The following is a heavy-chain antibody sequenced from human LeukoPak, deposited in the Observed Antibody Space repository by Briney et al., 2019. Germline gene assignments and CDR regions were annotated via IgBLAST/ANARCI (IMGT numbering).Heavy chain of an antibody. CDR1: GFTFSSYA. CDR2: ISYDGSNK. CDR3: ARGSTRSGYTVDY. V-gene: IGHV3-30*04. Sequence: GRSLRLSCAASGFTFSSYAMHWVRQAPGKGLEWVAVISYDGSNKYYADSVKGRFTISRDNSTNTLYLRMNSLRAEDTAVYYCARGSTRSGYTVDYWGQGTLVTVSS. J-gene: IGHJ4*02. D-gene: IGHD3-3*01.